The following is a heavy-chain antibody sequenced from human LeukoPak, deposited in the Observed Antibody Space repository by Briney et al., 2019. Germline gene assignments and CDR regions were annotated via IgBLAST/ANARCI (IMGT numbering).Heavy chain of an antibody. CDR2: ISAYNGNT. Sequence: ASVKVSCKASGYTFTSYGISWVRQAPGQGLEWMGWISAYNGNTNYAQKLQGRVTMTTDTSTSTAYMELRSLRSDDTAVYYCARRYGSGSYYNVYWFDPWGQGTLVTVSS. CDR3: ARRYGSGSYYNVYWFDP. J-gene: IGHJ5*02. D-gene: IGHD3-10*01. V-gene: IGHV1-18*01. CDR1: GYTFTSYG.